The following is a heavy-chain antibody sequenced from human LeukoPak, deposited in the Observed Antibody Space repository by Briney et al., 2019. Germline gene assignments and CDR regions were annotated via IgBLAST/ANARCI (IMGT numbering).Heavy chain of an antibody. D-gene: IGHD6-19*01. CDR1: GYTFTSNH. Sequence: ASVKVSCKASGYTFTSNHIHWVRQAPGQGLEWMGVINPSGDSTSYAQNFQGRVTMTTDTSTSTAYMELRSLRSDDTAVYYCARDYSSGWPNFDYWGQGTLVTVSS. J-gene: IGHJ4*02. CDR3: ARDYSSGWPNFDY. CDR2: INPSGDST. V-gene: IGHV1-46*01.